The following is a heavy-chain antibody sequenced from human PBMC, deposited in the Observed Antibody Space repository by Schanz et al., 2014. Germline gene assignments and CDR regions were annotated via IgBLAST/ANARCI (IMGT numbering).Heavy chain of an antibody. V-gene: IGHV1-46*01. CDR3: AREVGLYDRGWFDP. CDR2: IVPIAGIT. J-gene: IGHJ5*02. D-gene: IGHD3-22*01. Sequence: QVQLVQSGAEVKKPGASVKVSCKASGYTFTDYYIHWVRQAPGQGLEWMGRIVPIAGITNYAQRFQGRVTITADKSSDTAYMELSSLRSEDTAVYYCAREVGLYDRGWFDPWGQGTLVTVSS. CDR1: GYTFTDYY.